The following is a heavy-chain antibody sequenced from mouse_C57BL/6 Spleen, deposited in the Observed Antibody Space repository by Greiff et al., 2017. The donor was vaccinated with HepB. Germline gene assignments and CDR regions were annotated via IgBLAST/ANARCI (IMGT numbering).Heavy chain of an antibody. CDR1: GFSLTSYG. CDR3: ARDPHYYYGISCYAMDY. V-gene: IGHV2-2*01. D-gene: IGHD1-1*01. CDR2: IWSGGST. J-gene: IGHJ4*01. Sequence: QVQLKQSGPGLVQPSQSLSITCTVSGFSLTSYGVHWVRQSPGKGLEWLGVIWSGGSTDYNATVISRLSISKDTSKSQVFFKMNSLQADDTAIYYCARDPHYYYGISCYAMDYWGQGTSVTVSS.